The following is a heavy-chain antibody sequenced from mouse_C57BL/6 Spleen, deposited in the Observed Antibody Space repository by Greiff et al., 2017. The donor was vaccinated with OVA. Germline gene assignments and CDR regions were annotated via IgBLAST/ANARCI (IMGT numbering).Heavy chain of an antibody. Sequence: VQLKESGPELVKSGASVKMSCKASGYTFTSYVMHWVKQKPGQGLEWIGYIYPYNDGTKYNEKFKGKATLTSDKSSSTAYMELSSLTSEDSAVYYCARRGQLGRDAMDYWGQGTSVTVSS. V-gene: IGHV1-14*01. CDR2: IYPYNDGT. D-gene: IGHD4-1*02. CDR3: ARRGQLGRDAMDY. CDR1: GYTFTSYV. J-gene: IGHJ4*01.